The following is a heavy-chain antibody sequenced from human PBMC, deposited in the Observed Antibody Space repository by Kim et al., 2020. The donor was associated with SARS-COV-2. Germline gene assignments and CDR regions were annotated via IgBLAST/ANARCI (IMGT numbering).Heavy chain of an antibody. J-gene: IGHJ4*02. CDR2: IDPSDSYT. V-gene: IGHV5-10-1*01. D-gene: IGHD1-26*01. CDR1: GYSFTSYW. CDR3: ARHVGGSYSDFDY. Sequence: GESLKISCKGSGYSFTSYWISWVRQMPGKGLEWMGRIDPSDSYTNYSPSFQGHVTISADKSISTAYLQWSSLKASDTAMYYCARHVGGSYSDFDYWGQGTLVTVSS.